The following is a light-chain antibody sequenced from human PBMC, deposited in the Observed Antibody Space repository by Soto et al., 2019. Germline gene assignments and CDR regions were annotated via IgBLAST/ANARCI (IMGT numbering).Light chain of an antibody. Sequence: EIVLTQSPGTLSLSPGERATLSCRASRSISSTYLAWYQQKPGQAPRLLIYGASSRDTGIPDRFSGSGSGTDFTLNISRLEPEDLAVYYCQQYGGSPPYTVGQGTKLEIK. J-gene: IGKJ2*01. CDR1: RSISSTY. CDR2: GAS. V-gene: IGKV3-20*01. CDR3: QQYGGSPPYT.